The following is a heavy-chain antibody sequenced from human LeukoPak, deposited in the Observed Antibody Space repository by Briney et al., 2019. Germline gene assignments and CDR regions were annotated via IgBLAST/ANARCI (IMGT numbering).Heavy chain of an antibody. V-gene: IGHV1-18*01. CDR2: ISAYNGDT. CDR1: GYTFTTYG. Sequence: AASVKVSCKASGYTFTTYGMNWVRQAPGQGLEWMGWISAYNGDTNYAQKLQGRVTMTTDTSTSTAYMELRSLRSDDTAVYYCARGLQENLAWLQAFSAFDIWGQGTMVTVSS. CDR3: ARGLQENLAWLQAFSAFDI. D-gene: IGHD6-19*01. J-gene: IGHJ3*02.